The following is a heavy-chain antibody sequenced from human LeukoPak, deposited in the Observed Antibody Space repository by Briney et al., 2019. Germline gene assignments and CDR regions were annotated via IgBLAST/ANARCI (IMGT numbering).Heavy chain of an antibody. D-gene: IGHD4/OR15-4a*01. CDR2: IYYSGST. CDR1: GGSVSDYY. CDR3: ARVMVPAVLRPWNAFDI. V-gene: IGHV4-39*07. J-gene: IGHJ3*02. Sequence: SETLSLTCTISGGSVSDYYWSWIRQPPGKGLEWIGSIYYSGSTYYNPSLKSRVTISVDTSKNQFSLKLSSVTAADTAVYYCARVMVPAVLRPWNAFDIWGQGTMVTVSS.